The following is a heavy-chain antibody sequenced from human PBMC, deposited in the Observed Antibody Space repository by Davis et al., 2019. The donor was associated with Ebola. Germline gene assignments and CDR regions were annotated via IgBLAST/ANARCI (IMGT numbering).Heavy chain of an antibody. V-gene: IGHV4-59*12. CDR1: GGSISSYY. J-gene: IGHJ5*02. CDR2: IYYSGST. CDR3: ARVYNWFDP. Sequence: SETLSLTCTASGGSISSYYWSWIRQPPGKGLEWIGYIYYSGSTNYNPSLKSRVTISVDTSKNQFSLKLSSVTAADTAVYYCARVYNWFDPWGQGTLVTVSS.